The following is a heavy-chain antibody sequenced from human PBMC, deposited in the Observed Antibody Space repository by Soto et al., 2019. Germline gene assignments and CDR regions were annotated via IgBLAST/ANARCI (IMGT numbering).Heavy chain of an antibody. CDR2: ISYDGSNK. CDR3: AKGSLGGSGSYYNG. V-gene: IGHV3-30*18. D-gene: IGHD3-10*01. Sequence: GGSLRLSCAASGFTFSSYGMHWVRQAPGKGLEWVAVISYDGSNKYYADSVKGRFTISRDNSKNTPYLQMNSLRAEDTAVYYCAKGSLGGSGSYYNGWGQGTLVTVSS. CDR1: GFTFSSYG. J-gene: IGHJ4*02.